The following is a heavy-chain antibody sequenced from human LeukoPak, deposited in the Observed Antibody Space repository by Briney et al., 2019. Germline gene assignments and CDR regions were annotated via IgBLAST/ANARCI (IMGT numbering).Heavy chain of an antibody. D-gene: IGHD5-12*01. J-gene: IGHJ4*02. Sequence: SGTLSLTCTVSGGSITSSNWWSWVRQPPGKGLEWIGEIYHSASTNYQASLKSRVTMSVDKSKDQFSLKLSSVTAADTAVYYCVKRGNVANFDSWGQGILVTVSS. CDR3: VKRGNVANFDS. CDR2: IYHSAST. V-gene: IGHV4-4*02. CDR1: GGSITSSNW.